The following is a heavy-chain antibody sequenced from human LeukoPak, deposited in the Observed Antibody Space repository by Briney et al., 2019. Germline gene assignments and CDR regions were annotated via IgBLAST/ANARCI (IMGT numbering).Heavy chain of an antibody. CDR1: RFTFSSYA. CDR2: ISYDGSNK. J-gene: IGHJ5*02. D-gene: IGHD6-13*01. V-gene: IGHV3-30*01. CDR3: ARDQKQLVPTLTYVFDP. Sequence: GRSLRLSCAASRFTFSSYAMHWVRQAPGKGLEWVAVISYDGSNKYYADSVKGRFTISRDNSKNTLYLQMNSLRAEDTAVYYCARDQKQLVPTLTYVFDPWGQGTLVTVSS.